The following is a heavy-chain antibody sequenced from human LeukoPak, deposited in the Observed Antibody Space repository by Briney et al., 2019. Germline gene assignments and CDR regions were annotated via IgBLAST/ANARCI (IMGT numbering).Heavy chain of an antibody. Sequence: GGSLRLSCAASGFTFSRFWMNWVRQAPGRGLEWVANIDQSGGRNNYVDSVKGRFTISRDNAKNSLFLEMSSLRANDTAVYFCARDVEGGTFDIWGQGTTVTVSS. D-gene: IGHD3-16*01. CDR1: GFTFSRFW. J-gene: IGHJ3*02. CDR3: ARDVEGGTFDI. V-gene: IGHV3-7*05. CDR2: IDQSGGRN.